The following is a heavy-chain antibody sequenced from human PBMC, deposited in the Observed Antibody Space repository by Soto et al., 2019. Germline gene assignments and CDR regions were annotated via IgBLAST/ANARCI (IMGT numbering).Heavy chain of an antibody. D-gene: IGHD2-21*01. Sequence: PGGSLRLSCAASGFTFSSYAMHWVRQAPGKGLEWVAVISYDGSNKYYADSVKGRFTISRDNSKNTLYLQMNSLRAEDTAVYYCARDEVFARYYFDYWGQGTLVTVSS. J-gene: IGHJ4*02. CDR2: ISYDGSNK. CDR3: ARDEVFARYYFDY. V-gene: IGHV3-30-3*01. CDR1: GFTFSSYA.